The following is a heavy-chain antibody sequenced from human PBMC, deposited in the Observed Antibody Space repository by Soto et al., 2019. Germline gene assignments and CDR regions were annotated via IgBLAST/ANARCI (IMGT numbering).Heavy chain of an antibody. D-gene: IGHD6-13*01. Sequence: ASVKVSCKACGGTFSSYAISWVRQAPGQGLEWMGGIIPIFGTANYAQKFQGRVTITADESTSTAYMELSSLRSEDTAVYYCACSIAAAGPDAFDIWGQGTMVTVS. CDR3: ACSIAAAGPDAFDI. V-gene: IGHV1-69*13. CDR2: IIPIFGTA. J-gene: IGHJ3*02. CDR1: GGTFSSYA.